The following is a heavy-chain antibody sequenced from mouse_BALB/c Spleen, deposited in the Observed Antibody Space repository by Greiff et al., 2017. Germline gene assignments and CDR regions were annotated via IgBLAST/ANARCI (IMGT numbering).Heavy chain of an antibody. CDR1: GFTFSSYA. Sequence: DVKLVESGGGLVKPGGSLKLSCAASGFTFSSYAMSWVRQTPEKRLEWVASISSGGSTYYPDSVKGRFTISRDNARNILYLQMSSLRSEDTAMYYCARREIYYGYDWYFDVWGAGTTVTVSS. V-gene: IGHV5-6-5*01. CDR3: ARREIYYGYDWYFDV. CDR2: ISSGGST. D-gene: IGHD2-2*01. J-gene: IGHJ1*01.